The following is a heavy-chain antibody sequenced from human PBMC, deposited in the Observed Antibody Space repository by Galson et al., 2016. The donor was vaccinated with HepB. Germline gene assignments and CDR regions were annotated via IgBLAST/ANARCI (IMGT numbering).Heavy chain of an antibody. CDR2: IDPGDSYT. V-gene: IGHV5-10-1*01. J-gene: IGHJ4*02. CDR3: ARQREYSYGDVDY. Sequence: QSGAEVKKPGESLRISCQGSGYSFSSYWISWVRRMPGKGLEWMGRIDPGDSYTNYSPSFKGHVTISSDKSISTAYLQWSSLKASDTAMYYCARQREYSYGDVDYWGQGTLVTVSS. D-gene: IGHD5-18*01. CDR1: GYSFSSYW.